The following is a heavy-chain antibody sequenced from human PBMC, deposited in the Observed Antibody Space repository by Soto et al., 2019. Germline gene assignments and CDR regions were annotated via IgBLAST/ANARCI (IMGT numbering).Heavy chain of an antibody. J-gene: IGHJ4*02. CDR2: ISSYGGST. V-gene: IGHV3-64*01. CDR3: ARDPDSSGYYYFDY. D-gene: IGHD3-22*01. CDR1: GFTFSSYA. Sequence: EVQLVESGGGLVQPGGSLRLSCAASGFTFSSYAMYWVRQAPGKGLEYVSAISSYGGSTYYANSVKGRFTISRDNSENTLYLQMGSLRAEDMAVYYCARDPDSSGYYYFDYWGQGTLVTVSS.